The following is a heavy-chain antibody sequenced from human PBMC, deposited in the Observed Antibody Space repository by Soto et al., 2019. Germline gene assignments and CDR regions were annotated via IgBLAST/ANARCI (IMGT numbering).Heavy chain of an antibody. J-gene: IGHJ5*02. CDR3: VRDGTKTLRDWFDP. CDR2: IYATGTT. V-gene: IGHV4-4*07. D-gene: IGHD1-1*01. Sequence: XGTLSLTCTVSGASIRGFYWSWIRKSSGKGLEWIGRIYATGTTDYNPSLKSRVMMSVDTSKKQFSLKLRSVTAADTAVYYCVRDGTKTLRDWFDPWGQGISVTVSS. CDR1: GASIRGFY.